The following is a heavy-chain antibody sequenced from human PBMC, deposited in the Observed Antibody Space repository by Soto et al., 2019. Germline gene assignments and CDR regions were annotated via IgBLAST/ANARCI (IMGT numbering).Heavy chain of an antibody. Sequence: PWGSLRLSCVASGFTFINYAIHFFRHSPGKGLGWVAVISSDGSEKYYLDSVRDRFTISRDNSKNTLYLQMNNLRPEVTAMYYCANSWTTLTTGFDFWGQGALVTVSS. CDR1: GFTFINYA. V-gene: IGHV3-30*18. D-gene: IGHD4-17*01. CDR3: ANSWTTLTTGFDF. J-gene: IGHJ4*02. CDR2: ISSDGSEK.